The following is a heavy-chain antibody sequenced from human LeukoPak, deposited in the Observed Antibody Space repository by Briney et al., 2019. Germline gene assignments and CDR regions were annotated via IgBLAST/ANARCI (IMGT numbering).Heavy chain of an antibody. CDR2: IGSAGDT. Sequence: PGGSLRLSCAASGFTFSSYDMHWVRQATGKGLEWVSLIGSAGDTYYLGSVKGRFTISRENAKESLYLQMNSLRAGDTAVYYCARDGCSGGSCYGIDYWGQGTLVTVSS. V-gene: IGHV3-13*04. D-gene: IGHD2-15*01. CDR1: GFTFSSYD. J-gene: IGHJ4*02. CDR3: ARDGCSGGSCYGIDY.